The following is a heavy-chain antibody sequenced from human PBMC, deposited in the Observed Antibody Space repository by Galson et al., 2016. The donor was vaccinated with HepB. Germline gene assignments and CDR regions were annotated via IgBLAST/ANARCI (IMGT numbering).Heavy chain of an antibody. J-gene: IGHJ4*02. V-gene: IGHV3-23*01. CDR3: AKERLVRRIFDH. Sequence: SLRLSCAASGFVFSNFGLSWVRQAPGKGLEWVASISTRRTTYYSDSVQGRFTISSDNSNNTPYLQMNGLRAEDTAVYYCAKERLVRRIFDHWGQGTLLTVSS. CDR2: ISTRRTT. D-gene: IGHD1-1*01. CDR1: GFVFSNFG.